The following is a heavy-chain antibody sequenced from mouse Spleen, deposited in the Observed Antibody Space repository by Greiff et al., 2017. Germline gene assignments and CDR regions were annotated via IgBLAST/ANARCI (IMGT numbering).Heavy chain of an antibody. Sequence: QVQLQQPGTELVKPGTSVKLSCKASGYTFTSYWMHWVKQRPGQGLEWIGEIAPSDSYTNYNQNFKGKATLTLDKSSNTAYMQLSSLTSEDSAVYYCARSKDNWEDFWGQGTTLTVSS. J-gene: IGHJ2*01. D-gene: IGHD4-1*01. V-gene: IGHV1-69*02. CDR2: IAPSDSYT. CDR3: ARSKDNWEDF. CDR1: GYTFTSYW.